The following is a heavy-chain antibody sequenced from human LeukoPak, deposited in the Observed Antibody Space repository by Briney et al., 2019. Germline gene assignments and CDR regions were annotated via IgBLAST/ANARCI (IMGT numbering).Heavy chain of an antibody. V-gene: IGHV3-21*04. J-gene: IGHJ5*02. CDR1: GFTFSSYS. CDR2: ISSSSYI. D-gene: IGHD2-15*01. Sequence: PGGSLRLSCAASGFTFSSYSMNWVRQAPGKGPEWVSSISSSSYIYYADSVKGRFTISRDNAKNSLYLQMNSLRAEDTAVYYCAKARGFCSGGSCYNPFDPWGQGTLVTVSS. CDR3: AKARGFCSGGSCYNPFDP.